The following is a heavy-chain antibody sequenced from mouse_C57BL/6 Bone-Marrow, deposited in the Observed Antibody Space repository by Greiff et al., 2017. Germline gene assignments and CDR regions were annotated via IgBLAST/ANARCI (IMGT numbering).Heavy chain of an antibody. J-gene: IGHJ1*03. D-gene: IGHD1-1*01. Sequence: EVQRVESGGGLVQPGGSLKLSCAASGFTFSDYYMYWVRQTPEKRLEWVAYISNGGGSTYYPDTVKGRFTISRDNAKNTLYLQMSRLKSEDTAMYYCARRLDPGSSYGYWYCDVWGTGTTVTVSS. CDR1: GFTFSDYY. CDR2: ISNGGGST. V-gene: IGHV5-12*01. CDR3: ARRLDPGSSYGYWYCDV.